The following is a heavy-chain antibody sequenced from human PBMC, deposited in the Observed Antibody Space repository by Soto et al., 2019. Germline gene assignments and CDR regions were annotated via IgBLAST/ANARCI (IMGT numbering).Heavy chain of an antibody. CDR1: GYTFTSYA. CDR3: ARARYYYDSSGYTTDWYFDL. J-gene: IGHJ2*01. Sequence: ASVKVACKGSGYTFTSYAMHLVRQAPGQRLEWMGWINAGNGNTKYSQKFQGRVTITRDTSASTAYMELSSLRSEDTAVYYCARARYYYDSSGYTTDWYFDLWGRGTLVTVSS. D-gene: IGHD3-22*01. V-gene: IGHV1-3*01. CDR2: INAGNGNT.